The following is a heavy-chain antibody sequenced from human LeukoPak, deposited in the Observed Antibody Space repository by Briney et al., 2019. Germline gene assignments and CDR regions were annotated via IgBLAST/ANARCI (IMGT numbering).Heavy chain of an antibody. J-gene: IGHJ4*02. V-gene: IGHV3-48*01. CDR3: ARDLFTTGRPSCLDY. CDR2: ISSSSSTI. Sequence: GGSLGLSCAASGFTFSSYSMTWVRQAPGKGLEWVSYISSSSSTIYYADSVKGRFTISRDNAKNSLYLQMNSLRAEDAAVYYCARDLFTTGRPSCLDYWGQGTLVTVSS. D-gene: IGHD4-17*01. CDR1: GFTFSSYS.